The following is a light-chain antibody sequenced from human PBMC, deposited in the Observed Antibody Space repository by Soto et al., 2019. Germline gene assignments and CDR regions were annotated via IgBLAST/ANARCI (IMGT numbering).Light chain of an antibody. CDR1: QSIGRY. CDR3: QQSYYTPLT. CDR2: AAS. J-gene: IGKJ4*01. Sequence: IHMTQSPSSLSASVGNRVTITCRASQSIGRYLNWYQQTKGRAPKFLISAASSLQSGVPSRFSGSGYGTDFNLTISSLQTEDFATYYCQQSYYTPLTFGGGTKVDIK. V-gene: IGKV1-39*01.